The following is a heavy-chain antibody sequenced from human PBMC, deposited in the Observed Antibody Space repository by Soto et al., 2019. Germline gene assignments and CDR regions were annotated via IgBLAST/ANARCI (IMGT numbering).Heavy chain of an antibody. CDR2: INAGNGNT. CDR1: GYTFTSYA. CDR3: ARFIAARKYFDY. Sequence: ASVKVSCKASGYTFTSYAMHWVRQAPGQRLEWMGWINAGNGNTKYSQKFQGRVTITRDTSASTAYMELSSLRSEVTAVYYCARFIAARKYFDYWGQGTLVTVSS. J-gene: IGHJ4*02. V-gene: IGHV1-3*01. D-gene: IGHD6-6*01.